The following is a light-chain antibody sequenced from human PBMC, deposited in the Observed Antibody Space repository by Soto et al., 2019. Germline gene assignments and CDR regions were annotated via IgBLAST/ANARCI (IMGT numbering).Light chain of an antibody. CDR1: QSLLHSNGYNY. J-gene: IGKJ1*01. CDR2: LGS. Sequence: DLVMPQSPLSLPVTPGEPASISCRSSQSLLHSNGYNYLDWYLQKLGQSPQLLVYLGSNRASGVPDWFSGSGSGTDFTLKISRVEAEDVGVYYCMQALQTPRTFGQGTKVEI. V-gene: IGKV2-28*01. CDR3: MQALQTPRT.